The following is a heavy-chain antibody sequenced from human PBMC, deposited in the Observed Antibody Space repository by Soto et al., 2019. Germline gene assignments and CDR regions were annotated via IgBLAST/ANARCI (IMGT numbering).Heavy chain of an antibody. D-gene: IGHD1-1*01. CDR3: AKGRGQNWNFDY. Sequence: EVQLLECGGGSVQPGGSLRLSCAASGFTFSSYAMHWVRRPPGKGLEWVSSISGSGGTAYYADSVKGRFSISRDSLVNTLYLQVNSLRAADTAVYYCAKGRGQNWNFDYWSQGTLVTVSP. V-gene: IGHV3-23*01. CDR1: GFTFSSYA. J-gene: IGHJ4*02. CDR2: ISGSGGTA.